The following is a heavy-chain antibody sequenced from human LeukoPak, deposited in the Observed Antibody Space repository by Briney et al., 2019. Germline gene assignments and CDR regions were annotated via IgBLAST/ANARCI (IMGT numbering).Heavy chain of an antibody. Sequence: GGSLRLSCAASGFTFSSYAMSWVRQAPGKGLEWVSAISGGGGSTYYADSVKGRFTISRDNSKNTLYLQMNSLRAEDTAVYYCAEGGTPITMIVVVITGYYFDYWGQGTLVTVSS. CDR2: ISGGGGST. V-gene: IGHV3-23*01. D-gene: IGHD3-22*01. J-gene: IGHJ4*02. CDR3: AEGGTPITMIVVVITGYYFDY. CDR1: GFTFSSYA.